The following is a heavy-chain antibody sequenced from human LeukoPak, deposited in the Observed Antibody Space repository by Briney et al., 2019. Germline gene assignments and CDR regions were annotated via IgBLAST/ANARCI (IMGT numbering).Heavy chain of an antibody. J-gene: IGHJ4*02. CDR2: INYSGST. D-gene: IGHD1-26*01. CDR1: GGSISSYY. V-gene: IGHV4-59*08. Sequence: SETLSLTCTVSGGSISSYYWGWIRQPPGKGLEWIGYINYSGSTNYNPSLKSRVTTSVDTSKNQFSLKLSSVTAADTAVYYCARGSGSYSSGYWGQGTLVTVSS. CDR3: ARGSGSYSSGY.